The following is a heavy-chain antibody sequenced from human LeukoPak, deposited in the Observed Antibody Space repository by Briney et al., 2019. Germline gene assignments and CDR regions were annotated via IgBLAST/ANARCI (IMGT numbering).Heavy chain of an antibody. Sequence: TGGSLRLSCAASGFTFTDYWMTWVRQAPGKGLEWVANIKQDGSVKYYVDSVKGRFTISRDNAQNLLYLQMNSLRAEDTAVYYCARDEPDYWGQGTLVTVSS. CDR2: IKQDGSVK. CDR1: GFTFTDYW. J-gene: IGHJ4*02. V-gene: IGHV3-7*01. CDR3: ARDEPDY.